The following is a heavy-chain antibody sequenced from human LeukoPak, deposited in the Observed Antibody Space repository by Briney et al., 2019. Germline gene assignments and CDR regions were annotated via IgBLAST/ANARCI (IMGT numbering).Heavy chain of an antibody. CDR2: INHSGST. V-gene: IGHV4-34*01. D-gene: IGHD3-3*01. CDR3: ARGPAARVGMDV. J-gene: IGHJ4*02. Sequence: SETLSLTCAVYGGSFSGYYWSWIRQPPGKGLEWIGEINHSGSTNYNPSLKSRVTISVDTSKNQFSLKLSSVTAADTAVYYCARGPAARVGMDVWGQGTLVTVSS. CDR1: GGSFSGYY.